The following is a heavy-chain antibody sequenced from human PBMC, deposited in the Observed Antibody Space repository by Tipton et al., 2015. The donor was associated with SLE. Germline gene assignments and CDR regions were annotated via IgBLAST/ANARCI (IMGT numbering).Heavy chain of an antibody. CDR2: IYHSGST. V-gene: IGHV4-59*01. CDR3: ARDPGAFDI. Sequence: LRLSCTVSGGSISSYYWNWIRQPPGNGLEWIGSIYHSGSTYYNPSLKSRVTISVDTSKNHFSLKLSSVTAADTAMYYCARDPGAFDIWGQGTMVTVSS. CDR1: GGSISSYY. J-gene: IGHJ3*02.